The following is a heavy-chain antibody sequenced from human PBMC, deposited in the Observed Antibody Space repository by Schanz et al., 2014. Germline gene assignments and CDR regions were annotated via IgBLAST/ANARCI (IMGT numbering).Heavy chain of an antibody. V-gene: IGHV3-53*01. J-gene: IGHJ3*01. CDR3: ARDAGRDGYNLAFDV. Sequence: EVQLVESGGGLIHPGGSLRLSCAVSGFTVSTNYMTWVRQAPGKGLECVSVLYTGGSTFYADSVMGRFFISRDSSKNTLFLHMNSLRAEDTAVYYCARDAGRDGYNLAFDVWGQGTLVTVSS. D-gene: IGHD1-1*01. CDR1: GFTVSTNY. CDR2: LYTGGST.